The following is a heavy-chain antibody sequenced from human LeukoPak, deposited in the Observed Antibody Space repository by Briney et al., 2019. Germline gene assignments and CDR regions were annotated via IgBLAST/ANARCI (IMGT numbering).Heavy chain of an antibody. D-gene: IGHD2-2*01. CDR2: LSGSGAST. V-gene: IGHV3-23*01. Sequence: GGSLRLSCAASGFTFSSYAISWVRPAPGKGLEWVSALSGSGASTYYADSVKGRFTISRDNSKNTLYLQMNSLRAEDTAIYYCAKDIVVVPAATALWDYWGQGTLVTVSS. CDR3: AKDIVVVPAATALWDY. CDR1: GFTFSSYA. J-gene: IGHJ4*02.